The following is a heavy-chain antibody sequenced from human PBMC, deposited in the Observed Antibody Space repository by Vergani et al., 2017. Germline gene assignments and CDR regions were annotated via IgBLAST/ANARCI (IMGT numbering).Heavy chain of an antibody. CDR3: ARDVDTAEDAFDI. D-gene: IGHD5-18*01. CDR2: VDPEDGET. Sequence: VQLVQSGAEVKKPGSSVKVSCKVSGYTFTDYYMHWVQQAPGKGLEWMGLVDPEDGETIYAEKFQGRVTMTTDTSTSTADMELRSLRSDETAVYYCARDVDTAEDAFDIWGQGTMVTVSS. J-gene: IGHJ3*02. CDR1: GYTFTDYY. V-gene: IGHV1-69-2*01.